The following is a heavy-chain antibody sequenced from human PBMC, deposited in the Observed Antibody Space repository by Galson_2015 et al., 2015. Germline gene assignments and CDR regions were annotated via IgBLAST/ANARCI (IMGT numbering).Heavy chain of an antibody. CDR1: GYTFTNYY. CDR2: INPAAGST. D-gene: IGHD5-12*01. V-gene: IGHV1-46*01. J-gene: IGHJ4*02. Sequence: SVKVSCKASGYTFTNYYIHWVRQDPGHGLEWMGIINPAAGSTRYAQKFQGRVTMTSDMSTSTVYMDLSSLRSDDTAVYFCARGPSSSGYLGYILFDYWGQGSLVTVSS. CDR3: ARGPSSSGYLGYILFDY.